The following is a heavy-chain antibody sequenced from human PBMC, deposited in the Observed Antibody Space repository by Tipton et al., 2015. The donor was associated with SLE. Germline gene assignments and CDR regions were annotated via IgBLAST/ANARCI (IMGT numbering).Heavy chain of an antibody. V-gene: IGHV1-69*01. Sequence: QLVQSGAEVKKPGSSVKVSCKASGGTFSSYAISWVRQAPGQGLEWMGGIIPIFGTANYAQKFQGRVTITADESTSTAYMELSSLRSEDTAVYYCARILKLTTGWELLEGWFDPWGQGTLVTVSS. CDR1: GGTFSSYA. D-gene: IGHD1-26*01. CDR3: ARILKLTTGWELLEGWFDP. CDR2: IIPIFGTA. J-gene: IGHJ5*02.